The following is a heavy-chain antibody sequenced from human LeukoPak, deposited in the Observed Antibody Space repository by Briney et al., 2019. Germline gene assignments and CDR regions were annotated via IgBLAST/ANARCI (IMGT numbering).Heavy chain of an antibody. J-gene: IGHJ5*02. CDR1: GGSFSGYY. CDR2: INHSGST. Sequence: PPETLSLTCAVYGGSFSGYYWSWIRQPPGKGLEWIGEINHSGSTNYNPSLKSRVTISVDTSKNQFSLKLSSVTAADTAVYYCARLGYCSSTSCYAAPHNWFDPWGQGTLVTVSS. V-gene: IGHV4-34*01. CDR3: ARLGYCSSTSCYAAPHNWFDP. D-gene: IGHD2-2*01.